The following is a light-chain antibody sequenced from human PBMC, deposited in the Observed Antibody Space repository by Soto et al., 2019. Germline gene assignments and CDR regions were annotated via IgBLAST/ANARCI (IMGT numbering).Light chain of an antibody. J-gene: IGKJ4*01. CDR2: ATS. CDR1: QSVSNSF. CDR3: QQYGSSLLI. Sequence: EIVLTQSPDTLSLSPGERATLSCRASQSVSNSFSAWYQQKPGQAPRLLIYATSTRATGIPDRFSGSGSGTDFTLTISRLEPEDFAVYYCQQYGSSLLIFGGGTKVEIK. V-gene: IGKV3-20*01.